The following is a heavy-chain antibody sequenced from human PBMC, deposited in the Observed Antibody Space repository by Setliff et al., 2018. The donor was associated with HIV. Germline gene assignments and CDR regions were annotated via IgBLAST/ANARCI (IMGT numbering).Heavy chain of an antibody. CDR1: GGSISIGGYY. V-gene: IGHV4-31*03. J-gene: IGHJ3*02. Sequence: PSETLSLTCTVSGGSISIGGYYWGWIRQHPGKGLEWIGYIYHNGSTYYNPSLKSRVIISVDTSKNQFSLRLTSLTAADTAVYYCARGGSSGFYPHDAFYIWGQGTTVTVSS. D-gene: IGHD3-22*01. CDR3: ARGGSSGFYPHDAFYI. CDR2: IYHNGST.